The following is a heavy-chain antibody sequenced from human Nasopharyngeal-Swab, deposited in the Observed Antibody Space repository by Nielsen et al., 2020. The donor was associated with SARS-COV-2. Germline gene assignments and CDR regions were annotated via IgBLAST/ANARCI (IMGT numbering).Heavy chain of an antibody. CDR2: ISWNSGSI. CDR1: GFTFDDYA. J-gene: IGHJ4*02. D-gene: IGHD3-10*01. V-gene: IGHV3-9*01. CDR3: ARDYYGSGSSIGFDY. Sequence: SLKISCAASGFTFDDYAMHWVRQAPGKGLEWVSGISWNSGSIGYADSVKGRFTISRDNAKNSLYLQMNSLRAEDTAVYYCARDYYGSGSSIGFDYWGQGTLVTVSS.